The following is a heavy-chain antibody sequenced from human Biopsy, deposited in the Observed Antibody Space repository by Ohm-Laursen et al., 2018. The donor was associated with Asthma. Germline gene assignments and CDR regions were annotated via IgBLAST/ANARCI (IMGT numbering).Heavy chain of an antibody. CDR3: ARAQDYYDSRGYYRSFYY. D-gene: IGHD3-22*01. J-gene: IGHJ4*02. Sequence: TLSLTRNVSYGSITSGGYYWTWIRQHPGKGLEWIGIIYYSGSTYYNPSLKIRVSISIDTSKNQFSLKLSSVTAADTAVYYCARAQDYYDSRGYYRSFYYWGQGTLVTVS. CDR2: IYYSGST. CDR1: YGSITSGGYY. V-gene: IGHV4-31*03.